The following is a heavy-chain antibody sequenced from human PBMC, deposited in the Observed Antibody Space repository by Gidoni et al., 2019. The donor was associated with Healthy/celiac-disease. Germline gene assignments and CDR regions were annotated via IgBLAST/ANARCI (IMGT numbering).Heavy chain of an antibody. D-gene: IGHD6-13*01. Sequence: QVQLVESGGGVVQPGRSLRLSCAASGSTFSSYGMHWVRQAPVKGLGWVAVIWYDGSNNYYAESVKGRFTISRDNSKNTLYLQMNSLRAEDTAVYYCARDPSYIEQLVGLADAFDIWGQGTMVTVSS. V-gene: IGHV3-33*01. CDR1: GSTFSSYG. CDR2: IWYDGSNN. J-gene: IGHJ3*02. CDR3: ARDPSYIEQLVGLADAFDI.